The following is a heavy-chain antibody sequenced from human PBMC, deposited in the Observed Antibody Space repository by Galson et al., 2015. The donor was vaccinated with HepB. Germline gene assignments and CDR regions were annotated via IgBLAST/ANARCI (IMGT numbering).Heavy chain of an antibody. CDR1: GGTFSRYA. D-gene: IGHD3-9*01. CDR3: ARLQDDNYYYYMDV. Sequence: SVKVSCKASGGTFSRYAISWVRQAPGQGLEWMGWMNPNSGNTGYAQKFQGRVTMTRNTSISTAYMELSSLRSEDTAVYYCARLQDDNYYYYMDVWGKGTTVTVSS. V-gene: IGHV1-8*02. CDR2: MNPNSGNT. J-gene: IGHJ6*03.